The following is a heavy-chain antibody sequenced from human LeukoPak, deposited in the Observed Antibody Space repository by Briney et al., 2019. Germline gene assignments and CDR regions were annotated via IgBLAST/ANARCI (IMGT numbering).Heavy chain of an antibody. CDR1: GFTFSSYD. D-gene: IGHD6-13*01. Sequence: GGSLRLSCAASGFTFSSYDMHWVRQATGKGLEWVSAIGTAGDTYYPGSVKGRFTISRENAKNSLYLQMSSLRAGDTAVYYCARVKRDSSSPYLDYWGQGTLVTVSS. V-gene: IGHV3-13*01. CDR3: ARVKRDSSSPYLDY. J-gene: IGHJ4*02. CDR2: IGTAGDT.